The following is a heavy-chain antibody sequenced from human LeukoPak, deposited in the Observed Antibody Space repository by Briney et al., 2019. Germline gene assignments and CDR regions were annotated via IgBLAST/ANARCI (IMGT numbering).Heavy chain of an antibody. CDR3: ARLFTSNSGWKPWDY. D-gene: IGHD5-12*01. V-gene: IGHV4-39*01. Sequence: SETLSLTCTVSGGSISTSNYYWGWIRQPPGQGLEWIGNIYQSGSSYYNPSLRSRATISVDTSKNQFSLRLSSVTAADTAVYYCARLFTSNSGWKPWDYRGQGTLVTVSS. CDR2: IYQSGSS. J-gene: IGHJ4*02. CDR1: GGSISTSNYY.